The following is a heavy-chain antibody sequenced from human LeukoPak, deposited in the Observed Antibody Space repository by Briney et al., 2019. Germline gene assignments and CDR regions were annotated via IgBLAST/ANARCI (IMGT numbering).Heavy chain of an antibody. D-gene: IGHD4-17*01. CDR2: INGDESRT. CDR3: VKATSTYGDSDL. Sequence: GGSLRLSCVASGFSFSSHWMHWVRQAPGKGLVWVSRINGDESRTFFADSVRGRFTISRDNAKNSLYLQMNSLKPEDAALYYCVKATSTYGDSDLWGGGTLVTVSS. V-gene: IGHV3-74*01. J-gene: IGHJ2*01. CDR1: GFSFSSHW.